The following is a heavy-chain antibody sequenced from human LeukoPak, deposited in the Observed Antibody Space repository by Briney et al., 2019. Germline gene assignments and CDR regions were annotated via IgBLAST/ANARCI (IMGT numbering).Heavy chain of an antibody. Sequence: GGSLRLSCAASGFTFNSYSMSWVRQAPGKGLEWVSYISHTSESTYYADSVRGRFSISRDDAKSSLYLQMNCLRDEDTAVYYCARDRGYCTSDDCYRWLHYWGQGTLVIVSS. D-gene: IGHD2-8*01. CDR1: GFTFNSYS. CDR3: ARDRGYCTSDDCYRWLHY. J-gene: IGHJ4*02. CDR2: ISHTSEST. V-gene: IGHV3-48*02.